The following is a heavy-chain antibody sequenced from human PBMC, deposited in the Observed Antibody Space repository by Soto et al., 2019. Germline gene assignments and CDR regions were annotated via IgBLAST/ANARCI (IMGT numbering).Heavy chain of an antibody. CDR3: AKHSEYQLLSWLDP. CDR2: ISAGGGNT. D-gene: IGHD2-2*01. V-gene: IGHV3-23*01. J-gene: IGHJ5*02. CDR1: GFSFSTYA. Sequence: EVQLLESGGGLVQPGGSLRLSCAASGFSFSTYAMSWVRQAPGKGLEWVSGISAGGGNTYYADSVRGRFTIPRDNSKNTVDLQISSLRAEDTALYYCAKHSEYQLLSWLDPWGLGTLVTVSS.